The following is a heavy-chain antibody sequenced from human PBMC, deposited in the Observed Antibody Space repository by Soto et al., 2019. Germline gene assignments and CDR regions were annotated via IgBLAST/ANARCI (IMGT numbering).Heavy chain of an antibody. CDR2: IIPILGTA. CDR1: GGTFSSYA. V-gene: IGHV1-69*12. D-gene: IGHD2-2*01. Sequence: QVQLVQSGAEVKKPGSSVKVSCKASGGTFSSYAISWVRQAPGQGLEWMGGIIPILGTADYAQKFQGRVTSTADESTSTAYMELSSLRSEDTAVYYCARHVPAAGYYYGMDVWGQGTTVTVSS. J-gene: IGHJ6*02. CDR3: ARHVPAAGYYYGMDV.